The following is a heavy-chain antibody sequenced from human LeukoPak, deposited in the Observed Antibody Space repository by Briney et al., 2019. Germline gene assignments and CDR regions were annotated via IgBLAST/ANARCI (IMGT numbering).Heavy chain of an antibody. J-gene: IGHJ5*02. D-gene: IGHD2-15*01. V-gene: IGHV4-34*01. Sequence: SETLSLTCAVSGGSFSGYSWSWVRQPPGKGLVWIGEINHSGSANYNPSLKIRVSISVYTSNNQFSLNLRSVTAADTAVYYCARGLVDCSGGSCYLGWFDPWGQGTPVTVSS. CDR2: INHSGSA. CDR3: ARGLVDCSGGSCYLGWFDP. CDR1: GGSFSGYS.